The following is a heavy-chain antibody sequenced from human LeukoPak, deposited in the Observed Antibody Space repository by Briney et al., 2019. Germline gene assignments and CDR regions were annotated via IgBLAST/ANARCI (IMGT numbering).Heavy chain of an antibody. V-gene: IGHV1-69*06. D-gene: IGHD2-15*01. CDR3: AREEYCSGGSCYSRAFGI. J-gene: IGHJ3*02. CDR1: GGTFSSYA. CDR2: IIPIFGTA. Sequence: ASVKVSCKASGGTFSSYAISWVRQAPGQGLEWMGEIIPIFGTANYAQKFQGRVTITADKSTSTAYMELSSLRSEDTAVYYCAREEYCSGGSCYSRAFGIWGQGTMVTVSS.